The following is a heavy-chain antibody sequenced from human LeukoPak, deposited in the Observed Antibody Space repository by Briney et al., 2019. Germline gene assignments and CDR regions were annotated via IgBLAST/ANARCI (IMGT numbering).Heavy chain of an antibody. Sequence: PSEALSLTCSVSGASVSDYYCNWIRQPPGKGLEWIGYVYNSGITNYNPSLRSRVTISVDTSKNQFSLKLNSVTAADTAVYYCARVRLSRGYSNWGQGTLVTVSS. CDR1: GASVSDYY. D-gene: IGHD3-22*01. CDR2: VYNSGIT. J-gene: IGHJ4*02. CDR3: ARVRLSRGYSN. V-gene: IGHV4-59*02.